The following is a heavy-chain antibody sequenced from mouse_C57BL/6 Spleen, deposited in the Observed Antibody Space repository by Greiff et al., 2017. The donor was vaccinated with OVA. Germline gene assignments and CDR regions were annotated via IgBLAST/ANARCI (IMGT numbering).Heavy chain of an antibody. CDR1: GFTFSDHG. V-gene: IGHV5-17*01. Sequence: DVMPVESGGGLVKPGGSLKPSCAASGFTFSDHGMHWVRQAPEQGLELVAYISSGCCTIYNADTVKGRVTISRDKAKNTLFLQMTSLRSEDTAMYYCAKLGQGYWGQGTTLTVSS. CDR2: ISSGCCTI. D-gene: IGHD4-1*01. J-gene: IGHJ2*01. CDR3: AKLGQGY.